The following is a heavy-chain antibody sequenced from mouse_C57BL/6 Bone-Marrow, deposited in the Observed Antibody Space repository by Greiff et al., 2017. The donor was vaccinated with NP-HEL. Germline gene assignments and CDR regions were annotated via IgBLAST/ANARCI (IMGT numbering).Heavy chain of an antibody. J-gene: IGHJ2*01. V-gene: IGHV8-8*01. CDR1: GFSLSTFGLG. CDR2: IWWDDDK. Sequence: LKESGPGILQPSQTLSLTCSFSGFSLSTFGLGVGWIRQPSGKGLEWLAHIWWDDDKYYNPALKSRLTISKDTSKNQVFLKIANVDTADTATYYCARIVYYYGSIVYYFDYWGQGTTLTVSS. D-gene: IGHD1-1*01. CDR3: ARIVYYYGSIVYYFDY.